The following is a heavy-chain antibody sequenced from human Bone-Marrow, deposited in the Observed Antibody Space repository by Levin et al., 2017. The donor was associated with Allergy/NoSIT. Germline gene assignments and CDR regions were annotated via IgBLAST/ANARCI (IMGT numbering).Heavy chain of an antibody. CDR2: IDPSDSHT. CDR1: GYNFDTFW. Sequence: GESLKISCKGSGYNFDTFWITWVRQMPGRGLEWIGRIDPSDSHTWYSPSFQGHVTLSVDKSSNTAYLRWRSLKASDTGIYYCSKLNAAAGTGLRDYDFWGQGTLVTVAS. D-gene: IGHD6-19*01. CDR3: SKLNAAAGTGLRDYDF. V-gene: IGHV5-10-1*01. J-gene: IGHJ4*02.